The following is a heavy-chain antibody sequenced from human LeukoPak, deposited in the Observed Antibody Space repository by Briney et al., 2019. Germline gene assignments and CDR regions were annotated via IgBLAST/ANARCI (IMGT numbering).Heavy chain of an antibody. CDR1: GYTLTELS. Sequence: ASVKVSCKVSGYTLTELSMHWVRQAPGKGLEWMGGFDPEDGETIYAQKFQGRVTMTRDTSTSTVYMELSSLRSEDTAVYYCASGDPWYFDYWGQGTLVTVSS. V-gene: IGHV1-24*01. CDR2: FDPEDGET. J-gene: IGHJ4*02. CDR3: ASGDPWYFDY. D-gene: IGHD4-17*01.